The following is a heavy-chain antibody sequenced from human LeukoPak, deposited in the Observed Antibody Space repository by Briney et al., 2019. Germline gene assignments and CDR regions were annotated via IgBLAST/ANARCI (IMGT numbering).Heavy chain of an antibody. V-gene: IGHV3-30*18. CDR3: AKAVY. Sequence: GRSLRLSCAASGFTFSSYGMHCVRQAPGKGLEWVAVISYDGSNKYYADSVKGRFTISRDNSKNTLYLQMNSLRAEDTAVYYCAKAVYWGQGTLVTVSS. CDR1: GFTFSSYG. J-gene: IGHJ4*02. CDR2: ISYDGSNK.